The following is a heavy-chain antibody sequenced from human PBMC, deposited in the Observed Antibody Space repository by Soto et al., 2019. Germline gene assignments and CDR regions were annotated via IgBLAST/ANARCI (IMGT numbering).Heavy chain of an antibody. CDR2: MNPTSGNS. CDR1: GYIFASHD. J-gene: IGHJ4*02. CDR3: TRRLSRWLKSEEDPREDFDY. V-gene: IGHV1-8*01. Sequence: QVRLVQSGAEVKKPGASVKVSCKTSGYIFASHDINWVRQASGQGLEWMGWMNPTSGNSGYSSKLQDRLTLTRDTYMNTAYMELSSLRSDDTAVYYCTRRLSRWLKSEEDPREDFDYWGQGTLVSVSS. D-gene: IGHD3-16*02.